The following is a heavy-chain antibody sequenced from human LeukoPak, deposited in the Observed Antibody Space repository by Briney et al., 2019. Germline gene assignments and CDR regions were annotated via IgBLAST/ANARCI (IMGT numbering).Heavy chain of an antibody. CDR2: INHMGST. J-gene: IGHJ5*02. CDR3: ARGRLFTMVRGSGSVSSWFDP. CDR1: GGSFSGYY. Sequence: SETLSLTCAVYGGSFSGYYWSWIRKPPGKGLDWMGEINHMGSTNYNPSLKSRVTISVDTSKNQFSLKLSSVTAADTAVYYCARGRLFTMVRGSGSVSSWFDPWGQGTLVTVSS. V-gene: IGHV4-34*01. D-gene: IGHD3-10*01.